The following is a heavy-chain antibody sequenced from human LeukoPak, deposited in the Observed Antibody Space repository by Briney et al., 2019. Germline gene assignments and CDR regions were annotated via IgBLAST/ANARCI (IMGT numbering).Heavy chain of an antibody. CDR2: ISGSGGST. V-gene: IGHV3-23*01. CDR1: GFTFSSYA. D-gene: IGHD4-17*01. CDR3: AREGGHAVTTEDDAFDI. Sequence: PGGSLRLSCAASGFTFSSYAMHWVRQAPGKGLEWVSAISGSGGSTYYADSVKGRFTISRDNAKNSLYLQMNSLRAEDTAVYYCAREGGHAVTTEDDAFDIWGQGTMVTVSS. J-gene: IGHJ3*02.